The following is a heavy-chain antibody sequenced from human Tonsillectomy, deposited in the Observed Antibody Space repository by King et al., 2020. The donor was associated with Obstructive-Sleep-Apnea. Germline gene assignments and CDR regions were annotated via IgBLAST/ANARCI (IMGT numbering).Heavy chain of an antibody. D-gene: IGHD3-9*01. CDR1: GGSISSSSYY. V-gene: IGHV4-39*01. CDR2: IYYSGST. CDR3: ARLLYDILTGYSLFDY. J-gene: IGHJ4*02. Sequence: QLQESGPGLVKPSETLSLTCTVSGGSISSSSYYWGWIRQPPGKGLEWIGSIYYSGSTYYNPSLKSRVTISVDPSKNQFSLKLSSVTAADTAVYYCARLLYDILTGYSLFDYWGQGTLVTVSS.